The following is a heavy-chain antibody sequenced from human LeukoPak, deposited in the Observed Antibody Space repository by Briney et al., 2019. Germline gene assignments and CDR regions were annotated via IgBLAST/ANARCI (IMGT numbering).Heavy chain of an antibody. CDR1: GGSISSSSYY. CDR3: VASGADSYYYYMDV. Sequence: PSETLSLTCTVSGGSISSSSYYWGWIRQPPGKGLEWIGSIYYSGGTYYNPSLTSQFTISVDTSKNQFSLKLNSVTAADTAVYYCVASGADSYYYYMDVWGKGTTVTVSS. D-gene: IGHD1-26*01. J-gene: IGHJ6*03. V-gene: IGHV4-39*07. CDR2: IYYSGGT.